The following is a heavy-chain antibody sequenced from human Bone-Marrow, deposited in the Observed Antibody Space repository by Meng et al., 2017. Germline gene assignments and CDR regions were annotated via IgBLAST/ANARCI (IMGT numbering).Heavy chain of an antibody. J-gene: IGHJ4*02. CDR2: IRSKAYGGTT. D-gene: IGHD1-26*01. CDR1: GFTFGDYA. V-gene: IGHV3-49*03. Sequence: GGSLRLSCTASGFTFGDYAMSWFRQAPGKGLEWVGFIRSKAYGGTTEYAASVKGRFTISRDDSKSIAHLQMNSLKTEDTAVYYCTLLGVGATYFDYWGQGTLVTVSS. CDR3: TLLGVGATYFDY.